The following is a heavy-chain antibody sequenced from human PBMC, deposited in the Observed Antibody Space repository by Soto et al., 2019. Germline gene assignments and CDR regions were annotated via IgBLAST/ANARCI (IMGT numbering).Heavy chain of an antibody. Sequence: QVQLVQSGAEVKKPGASVKVSCKASGYTFTSYGISWVRQAPGQGLEWMGWISAYNGNTNYAQKLQGRVTMNTGTSTITGYMELRSVRSDDTAVYYCARVRMSDYGDPSDYWGQGTLVTVSS. D-gene: IGHD4-17*01. V-gene: IGHV1-18*01. CDR2: ISAYNGNT. CDR1: GYTFTSYG. J-gene: IGHJ4*02. CDR3: ARVRMSDYGDPSDY.